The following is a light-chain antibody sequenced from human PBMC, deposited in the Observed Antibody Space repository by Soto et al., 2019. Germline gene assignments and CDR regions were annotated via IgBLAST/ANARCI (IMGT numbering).Light chain of an antibody. J-gene: IGLJ3*02. Sequence: QSVLTQPPSLSGTPGQTVTISCIGSRSNIGSAIVHWYQQLPGTAPKHLIYMNSHRPSGVPDRFSASKSGTSASLVITGLRPEDGADYFCVAWDDNLSARVFGGGTKVTVL. CDR2: MNS. V-gene: IGLV1-47*01. CDR1: RSNIGSAI. CDR3: VAWDDNLSARV.